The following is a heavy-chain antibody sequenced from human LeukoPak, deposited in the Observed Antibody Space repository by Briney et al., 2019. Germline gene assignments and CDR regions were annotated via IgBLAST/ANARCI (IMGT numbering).Heavy chain of an antibody. CDR1: GYTFTGYY. V-gene: IGHV1-2*02. CDR3: ARDLFGLVPAARGYFQH. CDR2: INPNSGGT. D-gene: IGHD2-2*01. Sequence: GASVKVSRKASGYTFTGYYMHWVRQAPGQGLEWMGWINPNSGGTNYAQRFQGRVTMTRDTSNSTAYMELSRLRSGDTAVYYCARDLFGLVPAARGYFQHWGQGTLVTVSS. J-gene: IGHJ1*01.